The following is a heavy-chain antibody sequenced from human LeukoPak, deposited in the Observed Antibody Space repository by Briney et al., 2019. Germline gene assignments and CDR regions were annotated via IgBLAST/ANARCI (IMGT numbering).Heavy chain of an antibody. Sequence: GGSLRLSCAASGFTFSSYWMHWIRQVPGKGLVWVSRINSDGSSTTYADSVKSRFTISRGNAKNTLYLQMNSLRAEDTAVYYCARGLRGYSSSRKDYWGQGTLVTVSS. CDR3: ARGLRGYSSSRKDY. D-gene: IGHD6-13*01. V-gene: IGHV3-74*01. J-gene: IGHJ4*02. CDR2: INSDGSST. CDR1: GFTFSSYW.